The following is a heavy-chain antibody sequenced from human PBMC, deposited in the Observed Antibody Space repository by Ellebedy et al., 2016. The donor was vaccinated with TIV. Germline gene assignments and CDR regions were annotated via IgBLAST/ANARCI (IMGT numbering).Heavy chain of an antibody. J-gene: IGHJ4*02. Sequence: GESLKISCAASGFIISNYGMHCVRQAPGKGLEWVAVISHDGSSQYYADSVKGRFTVSRDNSMTTVYLEMNSLRAEDTALYYCARDLDKSSGWYGGAAYWGQGTQVTVSS. V-gene: IGHV3-30*19. CDR1: GFIISNYG. CDR2: ISHDGSSQ. D-gene: IGHD6-19*01. CDR3: ARDLDKSSGWYGGAAY.